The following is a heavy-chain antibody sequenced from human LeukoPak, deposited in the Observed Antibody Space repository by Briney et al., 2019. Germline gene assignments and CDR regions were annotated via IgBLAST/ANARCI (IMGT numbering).Heavy chain of an antibody. Sequence: PSETLSLTCTVSGGSISSYYWSWIRQSPGKGREWSGYIYPTGGTNYNPSLRSGVTMSVDTSKNQFSLKLNSVTAADTAVYFCARFAYCGSGCWYYFDYWGQGALVTVSS. V-gene: IGHV4-4*09. D-gene: IGHD2-21*02. CDR3: ARFAYCGSGCWYYFDY. CDR2: IYPTGGT. CDR1: GGSISSYY. J-gene: IGHJ4*02.